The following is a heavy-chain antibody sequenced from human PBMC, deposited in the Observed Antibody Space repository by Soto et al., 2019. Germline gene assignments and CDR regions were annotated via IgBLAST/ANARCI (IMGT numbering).Heavy chain of an antibody. V-gene: IGHV1-18*04. Sequence: QVHLVQSRAEVKKPGASVRVSCKASGYTFSSYGISWVRQAPGQGLEWMGWISTYSGNTNYAQKLQGRVTMTTDTSTSTADMELRSLRSDDTAVYYCAREVGGYWGQGTLGTVSS. CDR2: ISTYSGNT. D-gene: IGHD6-19*01. CDR1: GYTFSSYG. CDR3: AREVGGY. J-gene: IGHJ4*02.